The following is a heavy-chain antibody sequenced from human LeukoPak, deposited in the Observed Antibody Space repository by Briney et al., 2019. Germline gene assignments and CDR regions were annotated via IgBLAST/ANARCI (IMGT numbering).Heavy chain of an antibody. CDR1: GYTFTSYD. Sequence: ASVKVSCKASGYTFTSYDINWVRQATGQGLEWMGWMNPNSGNTGYAQKFQGRVTMTRNTSISTAYMELSSLRSEDTAVYYCARAFGGCSGGSCYLEEFDYWGQGTLVTVSS. D-gene: IGHD2-15*01. CDR3: ARAFGGCSGGSCYLEEFDY. J-gene: IGHJ4*02. CDR2: MNPNSGNT. V-gene: IGHV1-8*01.